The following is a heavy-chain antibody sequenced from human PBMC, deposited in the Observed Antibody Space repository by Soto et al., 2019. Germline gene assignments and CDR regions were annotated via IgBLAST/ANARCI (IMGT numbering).Heavy chain of an antibody. CDR1: GGSISSGGYY. CDR3: ASRVVLLWFGELSSGNDAFDI. CDR2: IYYSGST. J-gene: IGHJ3*02. V-gene: IGHV4-31*03. Sequence: QVQLQESGPGLVKPSQTLSLTCTVSGGSISSGGYYWSWIRQHPGKGLEWIGYIYYSGSTYYNPSLKSRVTISVDTSKNQFSLKLSSVTAADTAVYYCASRVVLLWFGELSSGNDAFDIWGQGTMVTVSS. D-gene: IGHD3-10*01.